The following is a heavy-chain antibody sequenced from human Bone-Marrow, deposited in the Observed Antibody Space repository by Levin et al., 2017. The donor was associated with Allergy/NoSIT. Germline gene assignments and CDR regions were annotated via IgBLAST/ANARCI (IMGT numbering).Heavy chain of an antibody. CDR2: ISDSGGRT. Sequence: PGGSLRLCCAASGFTFRSYAMNWVRQAPGKGLEWVSTISDSGGRTYYPDSVKGRFTISRDNSKNTVFLQMNRLRADDTATYFCAKSFNSSSWPTYFDPWGQGALVTVSS. D-gene: IGHD6-13*01. CDR3: AKSFNSSSWPTYFDP. CDR1: GFTFRSYA. J-gene: IGHJ5*02. V-gene: IGHV3-23*01.